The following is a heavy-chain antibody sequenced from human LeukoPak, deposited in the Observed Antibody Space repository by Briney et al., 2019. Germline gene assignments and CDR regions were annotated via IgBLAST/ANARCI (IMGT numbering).Heavy chain of an antibody. Sequence: GGSLRLSCAASGFTFSNAWMSWVRQAPGKGLEWVGRIKSKTDGGTTDYAAPVKGRFTISRDDSKNTLYLQMNSLKTEDTAVYYCTTDTGSYSGPNSLFDYWGQGTLVTVSS. CDR2: IKSKTDGGTT. J-gene: IGHJ4*02. D-gene: IGHD1-26*01. CDR3: TTDTGSYSGPNSLFDY. CDR1: GFTFSNAW. V-gene: IGHV3-15*01.